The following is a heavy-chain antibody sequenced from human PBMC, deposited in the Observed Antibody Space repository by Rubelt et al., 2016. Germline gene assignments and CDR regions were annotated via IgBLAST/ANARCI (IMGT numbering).Heavy chain of an antibody. D-gene: IGHD3-22*01. V-gene: IGHV4-59*08. Sequence: YSGSTNYNPSLKSRVTISVDTSKNQFSLKLSSVTAADTAVYYCARGPYYYDSSGYLKSAFDIWGQGTMVTVSS. CDR2: YSGST. CDR3: ARGPYYYDSSGYLKSAFDI. J-gene: IGHJ3*02.